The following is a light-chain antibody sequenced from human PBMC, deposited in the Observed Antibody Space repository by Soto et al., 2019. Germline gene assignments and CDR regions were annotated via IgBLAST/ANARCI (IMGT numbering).Light chain of an antibody. Sequence: DIQMTQSPSSLAASVGDRATNNFPASQSISSYLNWYQQKPGTAPKLLIYAASSLQSGVPSRFSGSGSGTDFTLTISSLQPEDFATYYCQQSYSTPITFGQGARLEIK. CDR3: QQSYSTPIT. V-gene: IGKV1-39*01. CDR1: QSISSY. CDR2: AAS. J-gene: IGKJ5*01.